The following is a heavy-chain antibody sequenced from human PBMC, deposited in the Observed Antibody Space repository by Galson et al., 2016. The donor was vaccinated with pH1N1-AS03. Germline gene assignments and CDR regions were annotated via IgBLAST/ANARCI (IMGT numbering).Heavy chain of an antibody. D-gene: IGHD6-19*01. CDR3: AKVGIVISSGWYGRFDY. J-gene: IGHJ4*02. CDR1: GYSFINYA. CDR2: LNSTSGNT. Sequence: SVKVSCKASGYSFINYAIHWVRQAPGQRLEWMGWLNSTSGNTEYSQEFQGRVTITRDTSASTASMELSGLRSEDTAVYYCAKVGIVISSGWYGRFDYWGQGTLVTVSS. V-gene: IGHV1-3*01.